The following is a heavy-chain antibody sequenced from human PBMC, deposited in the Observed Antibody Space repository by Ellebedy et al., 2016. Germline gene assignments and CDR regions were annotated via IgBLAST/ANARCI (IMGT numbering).Heavy chain of an antibody. CDR3: AKGAGSDAFDI. CDR1: GFTFTSYA. D-gene: IGHD3-10*01. J-gene: IGHJ3*02. Sequence: GESLKISCAPSGFTFTSYAMSWVRQPPGKGLEWVSAISSSGGATYYADSVKGRFTIPRDNSKNTLYLQMNSLRADDTAVYYCAKGAGSDAFDIWGQGTMVTVSS. CDR2: ISSSGGAT. V-gene: IGHV3-23*01.